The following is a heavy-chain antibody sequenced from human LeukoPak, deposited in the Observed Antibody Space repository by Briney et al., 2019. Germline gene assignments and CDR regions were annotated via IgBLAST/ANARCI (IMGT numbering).Heavy chain of an antibody. CDR1: GLTFSNSA. J-gene: IGHJ4*02. CDR2: ISSSGGTT. D-gene: IGHD2-2*01. V-gene: IGHV3-23*01. Sequence: GGSLRLSCAASGLTFSNSAMTWVRQAPGKGLEWVSSISSSGGTTYYADSVKGRFTISRDNSKNTLYLQMNSLRAEDMAVYYCTKDCGTSRTLDYWGQGTLVTVSS. CDR3: TKDCGTSRTLDY.